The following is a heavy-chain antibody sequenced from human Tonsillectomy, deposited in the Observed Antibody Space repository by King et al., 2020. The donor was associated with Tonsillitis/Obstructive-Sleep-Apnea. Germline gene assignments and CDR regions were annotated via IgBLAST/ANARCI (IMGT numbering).Heavy chain of an antibody. CDR3: ARVGYSYGLLLGWFDP. CDR2: IIPIFGTA. CDR1: GGTFSSYA. D-gene: IGHD5-18*01. J-gene: IGHJ5*02. V-gene: IGHV1-69*01. Sequence: QLVQSGAEVKKPGSSVKVSCKASGGTFSSYAISWVRQAPGQGLEWMGGIIPIFGTANYAQKFQGRVTITADESTSTAYMELSSLRSEETAVYYCARVGYSYGLLLGWFDPWGQGTLVTVSS.